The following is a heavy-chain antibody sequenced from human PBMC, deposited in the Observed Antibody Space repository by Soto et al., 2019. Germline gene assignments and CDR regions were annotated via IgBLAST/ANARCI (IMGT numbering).Heavy chain of an antibody. CDR1: CGSFIGYY. Sequence: ASETLSLTCAFYCGSFIGYYWSWIRQPPGKGLEWIGEINHSGSTNYNPSLKSRVTISVDTSKNQFSLKLSSVTAADTAVYYCARHRARAAAGRRFYFDYWGQGTLVTVSS. V-gene: IGHV4-34*01. J-gene: IGHJ4*02. D-gene: IGHD6-13*01. CDR3: ARHRARAAAGRRFYFDY. CDR2: INHSGST.